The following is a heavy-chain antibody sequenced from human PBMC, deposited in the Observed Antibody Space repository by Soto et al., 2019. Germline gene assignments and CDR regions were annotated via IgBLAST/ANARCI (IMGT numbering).Heavy chain of an antibody. CDR3: ARRIQLWSGDYFDY. CDR2: IYYSGST. CDR1: GGSISSSIYY. Sequence: PSETLSLTCTVSGGSISSSIYYWGWIRQPPGKGLEWIGSIYYSGSTYYNPSLKSRVTISVDTSKNQFPLKLSSVTAADTAVYYCARRIQLWSGDYFDYWGQGTLVTVSS. J-gene: IGHJ4*02. V-gene: IGHV4-39*01. D-gene: IGHD5-18*01.